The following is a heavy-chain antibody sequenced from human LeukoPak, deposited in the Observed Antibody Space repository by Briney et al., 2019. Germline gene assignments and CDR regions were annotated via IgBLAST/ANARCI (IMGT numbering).Heavy chain of an antibody. V-gene: IGHV4-38-2*02. J-gene: IGHJ4*02. D-gene: IGHD5-18*01. CDR2: IYHSGST. CDR1: GYSISSGYY. CDR3: ARDRGYSYGPEYYFDY. Sequence: PSETLSLTCTVSGYSISSGYYWGWIRQPPGKGLEWIASIYHSGSTYYNPSLKSRVTISVDTSKNQFSLKLSSVTAADTAVYYCARDRGYSYGPEYYFDYWGQGTLVTVSS.